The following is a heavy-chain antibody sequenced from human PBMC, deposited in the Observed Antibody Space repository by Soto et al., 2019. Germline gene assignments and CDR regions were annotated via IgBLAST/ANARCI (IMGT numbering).Heavy chain of an antibody. J-gene: IGHJ4*02. V-gene: IGHV3-23*01. CDR3: AKGGGSCCFDC. CDR1: GFTFSTYA. D-gene: IGHD2-15*01. Sequence: PGGSLRLSCAASGFTFSTYAMSWVRRAPGKGLEWVSAISGSGGNSTFYGDSVKGRFTISRDNSKNTLYLEMSSLGAEDTAVYYCAKGGGSCCFDCWGQGTLVTVSS. CDR2: ISGSGGNST.